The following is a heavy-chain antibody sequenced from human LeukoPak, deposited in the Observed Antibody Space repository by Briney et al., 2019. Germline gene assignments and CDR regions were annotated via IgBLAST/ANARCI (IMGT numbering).Heavy chain of an antibody. J-gene: IGHJ4*02. CDR1: GFTFSSYW. V-gene: IGHV3-74*01. CDR3: AKDLLKRMNYFDY. Sequence: QPGGSLRLSCVASGFTFSSYWMHWVRQDPRKGLVWVSRISGDGRNINYADSVRGRFTISRDNSKNTLYLQMNSLRAEDTAVYYCAKDLLKRMNYFDYWGQGTLVTVSS. CDR2: ISGDGRNI.